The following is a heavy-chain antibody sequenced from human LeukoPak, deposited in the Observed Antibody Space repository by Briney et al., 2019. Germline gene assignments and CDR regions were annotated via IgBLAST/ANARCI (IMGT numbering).Heavy chain of an antibody. J-gene: IGHJ4*02. CDR2: NSATGGST. V-gene: IGHV3-23*01. CDR1: GFSFSTYA. CDR3: ANRPLDY. Sequence: GGSLRLSCAASGFSFSTYAMSWVRQAPGKGLEWVSANSATGGSTYYADSVKGRFTISRDNSKNTLYLQINTLRAEDTAVYYCANRPLDYWGQGTLVTVSS.